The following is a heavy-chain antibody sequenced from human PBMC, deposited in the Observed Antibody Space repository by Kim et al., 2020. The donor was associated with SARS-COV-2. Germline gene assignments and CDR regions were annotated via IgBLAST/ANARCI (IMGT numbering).Heavy chain of an antibody. D-gene: IGHD3-22*01. V-gene: IGHV1-18*01. J-gene: IGHJ4*02. CDR3: ARDRGISDSSGFLRTFELDY. CDR2: ISAYNGNT. CDR1: GYTFTSYG. Sequence: ASVKVSCKASGYTFTSYGISWVRQAPGQGLEWMGWISAYNGNTNYAQKLQGRVTMTTDTSTSTAYMELRSLRSDDTAVYYCARDRGISDSSGFLRTFELDYWGQGTLVTVSS.